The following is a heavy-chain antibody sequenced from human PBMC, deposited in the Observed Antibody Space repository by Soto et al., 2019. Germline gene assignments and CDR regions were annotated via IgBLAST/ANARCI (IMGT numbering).Heavy chain of an antibody. D-gene: IGHD3-9*01. CDR2: IYPGDSDT. V-gene: IGHV5-51*01. J-gene: IGHJ4*02. Sequence: GESLKISCKGSGYRFTRYWIGCVRQMPGKGLEWMGIIYPGDSDTRYSPSFQGQVTISADKSISTAYLQWSSLKASDTAMYYCAILSDWPQGGYFDYWGQGTLVTVSS. CDR3: AILSDWPQGGYFDY. CDR1: GYRFTRYW.